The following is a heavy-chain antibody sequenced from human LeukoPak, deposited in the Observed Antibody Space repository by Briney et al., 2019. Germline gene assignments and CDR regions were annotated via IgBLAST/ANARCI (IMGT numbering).Heavy chain of an antibody. D-gene: IGHD1-20*01. J-gene: IGHJ5*02. V-gene: IGHV4-4*07. Sequence: ASETLSLTCTVSGGSISSYYWSWIRQPAGKGLEWIGRIYTSGSTNYNPSLKSRVTMSVDTSKNQFSLKLSSVTAADTAVYYCARGFYNWNDEGWFDPWGQGTLVTVSS. CDR2: IYTSGST. CDR3: ARGFYNWNDEGWFDP. CDR1: GGSISSYY.